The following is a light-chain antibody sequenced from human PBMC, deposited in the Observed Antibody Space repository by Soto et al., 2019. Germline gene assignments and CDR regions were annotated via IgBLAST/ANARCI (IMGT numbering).Light chain of an antibody. J-gene: IGLJ1*01. CDR1: SSDVGGYNY. CDR2: EVR. CDR3: NSYTNRSTLD. Sequence: QSALTQPASVSGSPGQSITISCTGTSSDVGGYNYVSWYQQHPGKAPKLMIYEVRNRPSGVSNRFSGSKSGNTASLTISGRQAEDEAYYYCNSYTNRSTLDFRTGTK. V-gene: IGLV2-14*01.